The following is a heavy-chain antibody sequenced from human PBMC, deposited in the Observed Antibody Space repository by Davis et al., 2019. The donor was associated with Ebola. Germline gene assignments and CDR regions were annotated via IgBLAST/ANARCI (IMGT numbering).Heavy chain of an antibody. J-gene: IGHJ4*02. Sequence: AASVKVSCKASGYTFTGYYMHWVRQAPGQGLEWMGWINPNSGGTNYAQKFQGWVTMTRDTSTSTVYMELSSLRSEDTAVYYCAREIYGYSSSSELGYWGQGTLVTVSS. CDR1: GYTFTGYY. CDR3: AREIYGYSSSSELGY. V-gene: IGHV1-2*04. CDR2: INPNSGGT. D-gene: IGHD6-6*01.